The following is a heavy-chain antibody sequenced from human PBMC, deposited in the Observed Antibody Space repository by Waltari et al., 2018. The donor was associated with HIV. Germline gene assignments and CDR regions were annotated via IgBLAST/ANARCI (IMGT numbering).Heavy chain of an antibody. CDR2: IKQDGSEK. D-gene: IGHD2-8*01. Sequence: EVQLVESGGGFVQPGGSLRLPCAASGFPFSLQWMTWVRQAPGKGLEWVANIKQDGSEKHYVDSVKGRFTISRDNAKKSLYLQMNSLRAEDTAVYYCARMGLMMYAIGAFDIWGQGTMVTVSS. V-gene: IGHV3-7*01. CDR1: GFPFSLQW. J-gene: IGHJ3*02. CDR3: ARMGLMMYAIGAFDI.